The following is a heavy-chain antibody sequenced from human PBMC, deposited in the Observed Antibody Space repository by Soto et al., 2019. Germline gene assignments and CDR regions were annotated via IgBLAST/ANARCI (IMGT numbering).Heavy chain of an antibody. CDR2: IYYSGST. Sequence: SETLSLTCSVSGGSIRSYDWSWIRQPPGKGLEWIGYIYYSGSTNYNPSLKSRVTISVDTSKNQFSLKLSSVTAADTAVYYCARSAYGSGSYSNWFDPWGQGTLVTVSS. J-gene: IGHJ5*02. D-gene: IGHD3-10*01. CDR1: GGSIRSYD. V-gene: IGHV4-59*12. CDR3: ARSAYGSGSYSNWFDP.